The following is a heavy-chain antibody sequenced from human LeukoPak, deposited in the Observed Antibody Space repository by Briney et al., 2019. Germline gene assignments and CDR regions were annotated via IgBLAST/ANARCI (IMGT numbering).Heavy chain of an antibody. Sequence: SETLSLTCTVSGGSISSSSYYWGWIRQPPGKGLEWIGSIYYSGSTYYNPSLKSRVTIPVDTSKNQFSLKLSSVTAADTAVYYCARHHAPSWFGELLYLTRFDPWGQGTLVTVSS. CDR3: ARHHAPSWFGELLYLTRFDP. J-gene: IGHJ5*02. CDR2: IYYSGST. CDR1: GGSISSSSYY. D-gene: IGHD3-10*01. V-gene: IGHV4-39*01.